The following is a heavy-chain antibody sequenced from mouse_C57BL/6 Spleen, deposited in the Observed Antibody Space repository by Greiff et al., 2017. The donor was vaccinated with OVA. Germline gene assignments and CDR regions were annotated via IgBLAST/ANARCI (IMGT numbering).Heavy chain of an antibody. Sequence: VQLQQSGPELVKPGASVKISCKASGYSFTGYYMNWVKQSPEKSLEWIGEINPSTGGTTYNQKFKAKATLTVDKSSSTAYMQLKSLTSEDSAVYYCARCDSSYGGFAYWGQGTLVTVSA. D-gene: IGHD1-1*01. CDR1: GYSFTGYY. V-gene: IGHV1-42*01. CDR3: ARCDSSYGGFAY. J-gene: IGHJ3*01. CDR2: INPSTGGT.